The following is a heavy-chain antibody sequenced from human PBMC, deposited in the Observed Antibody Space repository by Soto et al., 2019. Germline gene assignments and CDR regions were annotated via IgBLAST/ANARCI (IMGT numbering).Heavy chain of an antibody. V-gene: IGHV1-69*13. CDR2: IIPIFGTA. CDR3: ASFDSSNSGYDFPY. Sequence: SVKVSCKASGYTFTSYGISWVRQAPGQGLEWMGGIIPIFGTANYAQKFQGRVTITADESTSTAYMELSSLRSEDTAVYYCASFDSSNSGYDFPYWGQGTLVTVSS. J-gene: IGHJ4*02. D-gene: IGHD5-12*01. CDR1: GYTFTSYG.